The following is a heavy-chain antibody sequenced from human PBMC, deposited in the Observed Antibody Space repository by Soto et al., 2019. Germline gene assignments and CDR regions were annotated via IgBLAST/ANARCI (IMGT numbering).Heavy chain of an antibody. V-gene: IGHV3-30-3*01. CDR3: ARGKEHCSSTSCSGATEYFDY. CDR1: GFTFSRYA. J-gene: IGHJ4*02. Sequence: GGSLRLSCAASGFTFSRYAMHWVRQAPGKGLEWVAVISYDGSNKYYADSVKGRFTISRDNSKNTLYLQMNSLRAEDTAVYYCARGKEHCSSTSCSGATEYFDYWGQGTLVTVSS. D-gene: IGHD2-2*01. CDR2: ISYDGSNK.